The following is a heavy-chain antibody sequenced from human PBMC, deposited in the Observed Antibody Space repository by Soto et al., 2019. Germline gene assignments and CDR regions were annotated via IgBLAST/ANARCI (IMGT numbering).Heavy chain of an antibody. CDR3: ARDGSYSSRWYADYYYYGMDV. J-gene: IGHJ6*02. CDR1: GFTFSSYG. CDR2: IWYDGSNK. V-gene: IGHV3-33*01. Sequence: QVQLVESGGGVVQPGRSLRLSCAASGFTFSSYGMHWVRQAPGKGLEWVAVIWYDGSNKYYADSVKGRFTISRDNSKNTLYLQMNSLRAEDTAVYYCARDGSYSSRWYADYYYYGMDVWGQGTTVTVSS. D-gene: IGHD6-13*01.